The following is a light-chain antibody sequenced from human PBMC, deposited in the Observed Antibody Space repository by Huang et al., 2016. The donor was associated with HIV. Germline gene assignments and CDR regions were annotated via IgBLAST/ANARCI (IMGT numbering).Light chain of an antibody. CDR1: QSLTSSF. CDR2: SAS. CDR3: QHYGSSRRPLT. V-gene: IGKV3-20*01. Sequence: EIVLTQSPGTLSLSPGDRATLSCRASQSLTSSFLAWYQQKPGQAPTPLIDSASSRATGSPDRVSGSGAGSDFTLTISRLEPEDFAVYYCQHYGSSRRPLTFGGGTKVEIK. J-gene: IGKJ4*01.